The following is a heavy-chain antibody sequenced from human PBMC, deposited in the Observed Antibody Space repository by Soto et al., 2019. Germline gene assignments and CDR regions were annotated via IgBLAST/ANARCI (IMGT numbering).Heavy chain of an antibody. CDR2: IFSNDEK. CDR3: ARIIQLWSPELYYYYYGMDV. J-gene: IGHJ6*02. D-gene: IGHD5-18*01. CDR1: GFSLSNARMG. V-gene: IGHV2-26*01. Sequence: SGPTLVNPTETLTLTCTVSGFSLSNARMGVSWIRQPPGKALEWLAHIFSNDEKSYSTSLKSRLTISKDTSKSQVVLTMTNMDPVDTATYYCARIIQLWSPELYYYYYGMDVWGQGTTVTVSS.